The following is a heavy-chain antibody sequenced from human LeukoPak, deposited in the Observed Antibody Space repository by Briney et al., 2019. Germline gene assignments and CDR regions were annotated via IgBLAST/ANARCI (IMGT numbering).Heavy chain of an antibody. D-gene: IGHD6-19*01. CDR1: GFTFSSNG. V-gene: IGHV3-48*02. Sequence: GGSLRLSCAASGFTFSSNGMNWVRQAPGKGLEWVSYISTSSNRIDYADSVKGRFTMSRDNARNLLYLQMNSLRDEDTAMYYCARVSAPGTSGWYFGYWGQGTLVTVSS. CDR2: ISTSSNRI. J-gene: IGHJ4*02. CDR3: ARVSAPGTSGWYFGY.